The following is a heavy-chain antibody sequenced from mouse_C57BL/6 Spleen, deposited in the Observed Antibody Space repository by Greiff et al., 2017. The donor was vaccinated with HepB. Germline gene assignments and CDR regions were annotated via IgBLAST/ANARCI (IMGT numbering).Heavy chain of an antibody. D-gene: IGHD1-1*01. CDR2: INPYNGDT. V-gene: IGHV1-20*01. CDR3: ARGDGSSAWFAY. J-gene: IGHJ3*01. CDR1: GYSFTGYF. Sequence: EVQRVESGPELVKPGDSVKISCKASGYSFTGYFMNWVMQSHGKSLEWIGRINPYNGDTFYNQKFKGKATLTVDKSSSTAHMELRSLTSEDSAVYYCARGDGSSAWFAYWGQGTLVTVSA.